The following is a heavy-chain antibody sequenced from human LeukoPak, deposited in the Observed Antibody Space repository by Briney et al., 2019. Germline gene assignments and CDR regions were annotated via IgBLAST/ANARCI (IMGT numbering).Heavy chain of an antibody. V-gene: IGHV4-59*12. Sequence: SETLSLTCTVSGGSISSYYWSWIRQPPGKGLEWIGYIYYSGSTNYNPSLKSRVTISVDTSKNQFSLKLSSVTAADTAVYYCATELAVAGTGRPFTPWGQGTLVTVSS. CDR1: GGSISSYY. CDR3: ATELAVAGTGRPFTP. CDR2: IYYSGST. J-gene: IGHJ5*02. D-gene: IGHD6-19*01.